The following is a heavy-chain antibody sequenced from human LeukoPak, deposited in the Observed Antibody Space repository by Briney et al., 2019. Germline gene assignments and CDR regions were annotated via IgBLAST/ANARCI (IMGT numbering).Heavy chain of an antibody. V-gene: IGHV4-59*01. CDR1: GGSISSYY. D-gene: IGHD3-10*01. J-gene: IGHJ5*02. CDR3: ARQELLWFGELLYWFDP. CDR2: IYYSGST. Sequence: SETLSLTCTVSGGSISSYYWSWIRQPPGKGLEWIGYIYYSGSTNYNPSLKSRVTISVDTSKNQFSLKLSSVTAADTAVYYCARQELLWFGELLYWFDPWGQGTLVTVSS.